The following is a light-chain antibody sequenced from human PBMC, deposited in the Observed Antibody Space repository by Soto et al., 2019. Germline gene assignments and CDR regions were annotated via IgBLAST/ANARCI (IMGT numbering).Light chain of an antibody. CDR3: PSYVGNDIGV. Sequence: QSVLTQPPSASGSPGQSVTISCTGTSSDVGAYKYVYWYQQYPGKAPKLMIYEVTKRPSGVPDRFAGSKSGNTASLTVSGLQAEDEADYYCPSYVGNDIGVFGGGTKLTVL. V-gene: IGLV2-8*01. CDR1: SSDVGAYKY. CDR2: EVT. J-gene: IGLJ3*02.